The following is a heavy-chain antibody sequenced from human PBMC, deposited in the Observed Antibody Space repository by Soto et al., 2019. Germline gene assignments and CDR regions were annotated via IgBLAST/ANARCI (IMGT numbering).Heavy chain of an antibody. CDR3: ASTTMVRGVIMGFDY. J-gene: IGHJ4*02. D-gene: IGHD3-10*01. CDR1: GGSISSYY. CDR2: IYYSGST. V-gene: IGHV4-59*01. Sequence: SETLSLTCTVSGGSISSYYWSWIRQPPGKGLEWIGYIYYSGSTNYNPSLKSRVTISVDTSKNQFSLKLSSVTAADTAVYYCASTTMVRGVIMGFDYWGQGTLVTVSS.